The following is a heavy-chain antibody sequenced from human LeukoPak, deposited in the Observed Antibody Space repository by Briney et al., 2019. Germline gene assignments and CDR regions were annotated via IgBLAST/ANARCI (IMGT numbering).Heavy chain of an antibody. V-gene: IGHV3-30*18. Sequence: PGGSLRLSCAASGFTFSSYGMHWVRQAPGKGREWVAVISYDGSNKYYADSVKGQFTISRDNSKNTLYLQMNSLRAEDTAVYYCAKDFGDDCSSTSCPSDYWGQGTLVTVSS. CDR1: GFTFSSYG. D-gene: IGHD2-2*01. CDR3: AKDFGDDCSSTSCPSDY. CDR2: ISYDGSNK. J-gene: IGHJ4*02.